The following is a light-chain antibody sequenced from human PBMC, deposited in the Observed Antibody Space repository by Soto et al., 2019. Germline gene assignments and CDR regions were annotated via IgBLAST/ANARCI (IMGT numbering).Light chain of an antibody. Sequence: DIQMTQSPASLSASVGDRVTITCQASQDIYNYLNWYQQKPGKAPKLLIYAASSLQSGVPSRFSGSGSGTDFTLTISSLQPEDFATYYCQQSYSTPFTFGPGTKVDIK. J-gene: IGKJ3*01. CDR1: QDIYNY. CDR3: QQSYSTPFT. V-gene: IGKV1-39*01. CDR2: AAS.